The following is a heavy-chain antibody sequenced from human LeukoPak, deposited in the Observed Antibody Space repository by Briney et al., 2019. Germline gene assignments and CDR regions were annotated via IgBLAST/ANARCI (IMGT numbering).Heavy chain of an antibody. J-gene: IGHJ4*01. CDR1: GFTFSAYY. Sequence: GGSLRLSCAASGFTFSAYYMSWVRQAPGKGLEWVSGINGRGDSTVYADAVKGRFTISRDNFKSTLYLQMNSLRVEDTAGYYCAKDQGSGHGAYTWGTFDFWGLETLVTVSS. V-gene: IGHV3-23*01. D-gene: IGHD4/OR15-4a*01. CDR3: AKDQGSGHGAYTWGTFDF. CDR2: INGRGDST.